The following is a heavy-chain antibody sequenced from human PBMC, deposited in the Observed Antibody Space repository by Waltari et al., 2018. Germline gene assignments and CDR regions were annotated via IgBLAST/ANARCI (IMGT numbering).Heavy chain of an antibody. Sequence: QVQLQQWGARLLKPSETLSLTCAVYGGSFSGYYWSWIRQPPGKGLEWIGEINHSGSTNYNPSLKSRVTISVDTSKNQFSLKMSSVTAADTAVYYCATRYYDFWSGNYGMDVWGQGTTVTVSS. J-gene: IGHJ6*02. CDR3: ATRYYDFWSGNYGMDV. V-gene: IGHV4-34*01. CDR1: GGSFSGYY. CDR2: INHSGST. D-gene: IGHD3-3*01.